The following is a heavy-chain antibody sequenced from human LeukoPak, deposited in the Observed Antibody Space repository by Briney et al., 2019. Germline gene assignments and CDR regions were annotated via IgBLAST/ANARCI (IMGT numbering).Heavy chain of an antibody. CDR3: ARVPYSYGYVDY. Sequence: SETLSLTCAVSGGSISSGGYSWSWIRQPPGKGLEWIGYIYHSGSTYYNPSLKSRVIISVDRSKNQFSLKLSSVTAADTAVYYCARVPYSYGYVDYWGQGTLVTVSS. J-gene: IGHJ4*02. V-gene: IGHV4-30-2*01. CDR1: GGSISSGGYS. D-gene: IGHD5-18*01. CDR2: IYHSGST.